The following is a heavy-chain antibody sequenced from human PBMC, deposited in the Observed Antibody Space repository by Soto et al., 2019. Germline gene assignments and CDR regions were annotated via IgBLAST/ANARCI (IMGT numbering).Heavy chain of an antibody. CDR3: ARGPFIAAAPYYFDY. D-gene: IGHD6-13*01. CDR1: GGTFSSYA. J-gene: IGHJ4*02. Sequence: QVQLVQSGAEVQKPGSSVQVSCKASGGTFSSYAISWVRQAPGQGLEWMGGIIPILGTANYAQKFQGRVTITADESTSTAYMELSSLRSEDTAVYYCARGPFIAAAPYYFDYWGQGTLVTVSS. V-gene: IGHV1-69*01. CDR2: IIPILGTA.